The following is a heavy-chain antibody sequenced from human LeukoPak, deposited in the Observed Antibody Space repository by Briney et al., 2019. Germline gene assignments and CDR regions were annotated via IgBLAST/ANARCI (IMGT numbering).Heavy chain of an antibody. CDR3: ARQGYCSSASYLDAFDI. D-gene: IGHD2-2*01. V-gene: IGHV3-21*01. Sequence: PGGSLRLSCAASGFTFSSYSMNWVRQAPGKGLEWVSSISSSSSYIYYADSVKGRFTISRDNAKNSLYLEMNSLRAEDTAVYYCARQGYCSSASYLDAFDIWGQGTMVTVSS. CDR2: ISSSSSYI. J-gene: IGHJ3*02. CDR1: GFTFSSYS.